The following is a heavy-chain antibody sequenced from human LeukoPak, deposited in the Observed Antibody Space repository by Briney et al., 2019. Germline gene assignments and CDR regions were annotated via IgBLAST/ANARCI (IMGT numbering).Heavy chain of an antibody. CDR2: INPNSGGT. CDR1: GYTFTGYY. J-gene: IGHJ4*02. CDR3: ARGGSGSYYNPWYFGY. D-gene: IGHD3-10*01. V-gene: IGHV1-2*02. Sequence: ASVKVSCKASGYTFTGYYMHWVRQAPGQGLEWMGWINPNSGGTNYAQKFQGRVTMTRDTSISTAYMELSRLRSDDTAVYYCARGGSGSYYNPWYFGYWGQGTLVTVSS.